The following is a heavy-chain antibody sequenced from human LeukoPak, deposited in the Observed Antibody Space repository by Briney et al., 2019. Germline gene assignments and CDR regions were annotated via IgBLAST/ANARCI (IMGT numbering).Heavy chain of an antibody. Sequence: PGGSLRLSCAASGFTFSSYAMSWVRQAPGKGLEWVSAISGSGGSTYYADSVKGRFTISRDNSKNTLYLQMSSLRAEDTAVYYCASYTYYYGSGSSLDYWGQGTLVTVSS. J-gene: IGHJ4*02. V-gene: IGHV3-23*01. CDR1: GFTFSSYA. CDR2: ISGSGGST. CDR3: ASYTYYYGSGSSLDY. D-gene: IGHD3-10*01.